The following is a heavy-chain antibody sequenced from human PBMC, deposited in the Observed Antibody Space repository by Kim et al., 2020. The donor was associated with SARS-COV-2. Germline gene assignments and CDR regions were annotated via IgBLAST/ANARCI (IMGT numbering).Heavy chain of an antibody. D-gene: IGHD4-4*01. Sequence: GGSLRLSCAASGFTFSSYAMSWVRQAPGKGLEWVSAISGSGGSTYYADSVKGRFTISRDNSKNTLYLQMNSLRAEDTAVYYCAKDQSDSRGPYYFDYWGQGTLVTVSS. J-gene: IGHJ4*02. V-gene: IGHV3-23*01. CDR2: ISGSGGST. CDR3: AKDQSDSRGPYYFDY. CDR1: GFTFSSYA.